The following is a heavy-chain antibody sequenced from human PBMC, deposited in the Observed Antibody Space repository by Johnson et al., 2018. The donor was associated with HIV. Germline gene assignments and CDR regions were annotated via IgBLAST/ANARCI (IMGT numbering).Heavy chain of an antibody. CDR2: IYTGGNA. CDR1: GFTVSSNY. Sequence: VQLVESGGGLVQPGGSLRLSCAASGFTVSSNYMTWVRQAPGKGLEWVAIIYTGGNAYYADSVKGRFTISRDNSENTLYLQMNSMRAEDTAVYYCASFRGVIRSDAFDIWGQGTMVTVSS. V-gene: IGHV3-53*01. J-gene: IGHJ3*02. CDR3: ASFRGVIRSDAFDI. D-gene: IGHD3-10*01.